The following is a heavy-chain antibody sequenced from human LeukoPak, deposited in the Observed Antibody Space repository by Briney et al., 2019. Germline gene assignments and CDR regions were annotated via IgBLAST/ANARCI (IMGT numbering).Heavy chain of an antibody. CDR1: VYTFTSYD. J-gene: IGHJ4*02. Sequence: ASVKDSCESSVYTFTSYDINGVRQATGQGRVGMVDMNPKIGKTGYAQKFQGRVTMTRTSSLTPASMALSSLRSEDTAVYYCARRHGRCSDGSCYYPDYWGQGTLVTVSS. V-gene: IGHV1-8*01. D-gene: IGHD2-15*01. CDR3: ARRHGRCSDGSCYYPDY. CDR2: MNPKIGKT.